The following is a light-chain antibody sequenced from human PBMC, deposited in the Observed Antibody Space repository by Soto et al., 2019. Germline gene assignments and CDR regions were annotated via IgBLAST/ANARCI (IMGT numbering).Light chain of an antibody. Sequence: QSVLTQPPSASGTPGQRVTISCSGSSSNIGSNYVYWYQQLPGTAPKLLIYRNNQRPSGVPDRFSGSKSGTSASLAISGLRSEDEADYYCAAWDDSVSVLFGGGTKLTVL. CDR1: SSNIGSNY. CDR2: RNN. V-gene: IGLV1-47*01. J-gene: IGLJ2*01. CDR3: AAWDDSVSVL.